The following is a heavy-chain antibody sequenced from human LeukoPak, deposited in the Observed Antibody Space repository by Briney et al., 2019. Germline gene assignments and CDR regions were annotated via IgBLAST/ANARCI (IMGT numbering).Heavy chain of an antibody. V-gene: IGHV1-69*05. J-gene: IGHJ4*02. CDR1: GGTFSSYA. CDR3: AREGVGRVPAAMRGDY. D-gene: IGHD2-2*01. CDR2: IIPIFGTA. Sequence: SSVKVSCKASGGTFSSYAISWVRQAPGQGLEWMGRIIPIFGTANYAQKFQGRVTITTDESTSTAYMELSSLRSEDTAVYYCAREGVGRVPAAMRGDYWGQETLVTVSS.